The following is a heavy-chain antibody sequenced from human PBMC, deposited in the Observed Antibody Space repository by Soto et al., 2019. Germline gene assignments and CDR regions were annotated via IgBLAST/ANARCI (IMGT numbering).Heavy chain of an antibody. Sequence: ASVKVSCKASGYSFTDYYMHWVRQAPGQGLEWMGWINPNSGGTNYAQKFQGWVTMTRDTSISTAYMELSRLRSDDTAVYYCARGGGRGDGADTAMVTVPFYYYGMDVWGQGTTVTVSS. CDR3: ARGGGRGDGADTAMVTVPFYYYGMDV. J-gene: IGHJ6*02. CDR1: GYSFTDYY. CDR2: INPNSGGT. V-gene: IGHV1-2*04. D-gene: IGHD5-18*01.